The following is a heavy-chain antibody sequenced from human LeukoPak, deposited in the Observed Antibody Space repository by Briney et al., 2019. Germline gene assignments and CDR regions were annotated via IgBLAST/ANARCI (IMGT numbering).Heavy chain of an antibody. V-gene: IGHV3-30*18. D-gene: IGHD1-26*01. J-gene: IGHJ4*02. CDR3: AKEGLVNFYYFDS. CDR1: GFTFSTYG. CDR2: VSYDASST. Sequence: GGSLRLSCAASGFTFSTYGMHWVRQAPGKGLDGVAVVSYDASSTYYADSVKGRFTISRDNSTTTLYLQMNSLSAADTAVYYCAKEGLVNFYYFDSWGQGTLVTVSS.